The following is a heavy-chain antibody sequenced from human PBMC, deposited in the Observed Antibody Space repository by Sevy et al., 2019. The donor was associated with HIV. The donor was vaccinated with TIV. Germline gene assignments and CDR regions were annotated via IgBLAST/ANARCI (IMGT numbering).Heavy chain of an antibody. CDR3: ASLWFGELYAFDI. CDR1: GGSISSSSDY. J-gene: IGHJ3*02. Sequence: SETLSLTCTVSGGSISSSSDYWGWIRQPPGKGLEWIGSIYYSGSTYYNPSLKSRVTISVDTSKNQFSLKLSSVTAADTAVYYCASLWFGELYAFDIWGQGTMVTVSS. V-gene: IGHV4-39*01. D-gene: IGHD3-10*01. CDR2: IYYSGST.